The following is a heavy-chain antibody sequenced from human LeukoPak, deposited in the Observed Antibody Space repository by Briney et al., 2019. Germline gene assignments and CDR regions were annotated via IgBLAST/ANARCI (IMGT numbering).Heavy chain of an antibody. V-gene: IGHV4-59*08. CDR3: ARLASGELPPYWYFDL. CDR2: IYHSGGT. J-gene: IGHJ2*01. Sequence: PSETLSLTCTVSGGSINGYYWSWVRQPPGKGLDWLGYIYHSGGTHYNASLKSRATISVDTSKNQLSLELSSVTAADTALYYCARLASGELPPYWYFDLWGRGAPVTVSS. CDR1: GGSINGYY. D-gene: IGHD7-27*01.